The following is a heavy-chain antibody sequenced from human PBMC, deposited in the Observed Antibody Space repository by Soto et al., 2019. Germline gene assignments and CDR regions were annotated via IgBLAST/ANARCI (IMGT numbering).Heavy chain of an antibody. CDR2: ISGSGGVST. CDR3: SKLVGATVVSDY. CDR1: EFTFSNYV. Sequence: EVVLLESGGGLVQSGGSLRLSCAASEFTFSNYVMSWVRQAPGKGLEWVSAISGSGGVSTYYADSVKGRFTISRDNSKNTLFLQMSSLRAEDTAVYYCSKLVGATVVSDYWGQGTLVIVSS. J-gene: IGHJ4*02. V-gene: IGHV3-23*01. D-gene: IGHD1-26*01.